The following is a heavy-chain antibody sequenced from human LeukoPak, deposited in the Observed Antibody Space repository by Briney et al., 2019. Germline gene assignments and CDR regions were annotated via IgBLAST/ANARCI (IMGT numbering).Heavy chain of an antibody. J-gene: IGHJ3*02. CDR1: GGSISSGSYY. D-gene: IGHD3-3*02. CDR3: ARDVAIFGVVDAFDI. V-gene: IGHV4-61*02. CDR2: IYTSGST. Sequence: PSQTLSLTCPVSGGSISSGSYYWSWIRQPAGKGLEWIGRIYTSGSTNYNPSLKSRVTISVDTSKNQFSLKLSSVTAADTAVYYCARDVAIFGVVDAFDIWGQGTMVTVSS.